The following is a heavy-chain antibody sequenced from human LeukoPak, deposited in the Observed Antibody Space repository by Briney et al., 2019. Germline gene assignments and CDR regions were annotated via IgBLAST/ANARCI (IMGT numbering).Heavy chain of an antibody. D-gene: IGHD6-19*01. V-gene: IGHV1-2*02. CDR2: INPNTGDT. CDR1: GYTFTGYY. J-gene: IGHJ5*02. CDR3: ARGRGSGHKENWFDP. Sequence: GASVKVSCKASGYTFTGYYMHWVRKTPGQGLEWMGWINPNTGDTNYGRKFQGRVTMTRDTSINTAYMELRSLRSEDTAVYYCARGRGSGHKENWFDPWGQGTLVTVSS.